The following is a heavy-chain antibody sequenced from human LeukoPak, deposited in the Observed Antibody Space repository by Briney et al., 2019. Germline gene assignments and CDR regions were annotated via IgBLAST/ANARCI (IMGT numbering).Heavy chain of an antibody. Sequence: GGSLRLSCAASGFTFSSYSVSWVRQAPGKGLEWVSSITSSSSYIYYADSVKGRFTFSRDNAKNSLYLQMNSLRAEDTAVYYCGREKVVAGLEGIEYWGQGTLVTVSS. D-gene: IGHD6-19*01. CDR2: ITSSSSYI. V-gene: IGHV3-21*01. CDR1: GFTFSSYS. J-gene: IGHJ4*02. CDR3: GREKVVAGLEGIEY.